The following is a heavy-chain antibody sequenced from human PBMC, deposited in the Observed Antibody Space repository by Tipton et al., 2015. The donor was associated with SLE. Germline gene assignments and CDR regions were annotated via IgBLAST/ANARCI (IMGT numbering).Heavy chain of an antibody. J-gene: IGHJ4*02. V-gene: IGHV3-21*01. CDR3: ARDAGVRAVSGDGVY. Sequence: VQLVQSGGGLVKPEGSLRLSCAASGFTFSSYSMNWVRQAPGKGLEWVSSISSSSSYIYYADSVKGRFTISRDNVKNSLYLQMNSLRAEDTAVYYCARDAGVRAVSGDGVYWGQGTLITVSS. CDR1: GFTFSSYS. CDR2: ISSSSSYI. D-gene: IGHD6-13*01.